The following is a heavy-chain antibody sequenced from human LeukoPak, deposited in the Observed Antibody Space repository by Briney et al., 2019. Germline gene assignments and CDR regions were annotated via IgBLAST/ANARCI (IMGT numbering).Heavy chain of an antibody. CDR3: TRVGYIDEGIDY. J-gene: IGHJ4*02. V-gene: IGHV3-7*04. CDR2: IKQDGSKK. Sequence: PGGSLRLSCVASGFPFSSYWMTWLRQAPGEGLEWVANIKQDGSKKSYVDSVKGRFTISRDNAKNSLYLQMNSLRAEDTAIYYCTRVGYIDEGIDYWGQGTLVTVSS. CDR1: GFPFSSYW. D-gene: IGHD5-24*01.